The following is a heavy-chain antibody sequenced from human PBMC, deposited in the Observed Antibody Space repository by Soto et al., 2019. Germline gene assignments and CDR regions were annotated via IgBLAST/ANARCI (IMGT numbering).Heavy chain of an antibody. V-gene: IGHV3-66*01. CDR3: ASYQWLVQDPFDY. D-gene: IGHD6-19*01. CDR2: IYSGGST. J-gene: IGHJ4*02. CDR1: GFTVSSNY. Sequence: EVQLVESGGGLVQPGGSLRLSCAASGFTVSSNYMSWVRQAPGKGLEWVSVIYSGGSTYYADSVKGRFTISRDNSKNTLYRQMNSLRAEDTAVYYCASYQWLVQDPFDYWGQGTLVTVSS.